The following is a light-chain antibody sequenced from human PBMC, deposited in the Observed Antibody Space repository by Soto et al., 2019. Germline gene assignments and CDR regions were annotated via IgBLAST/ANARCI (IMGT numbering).Light chain of an antibody. CDR2: ETS. Sequence: ALRQSQGALSSSPEQSGTPLCGAIQRVENYILAWYQHQRGQAPRLLLYETSTKSTGVPDRFSGSGSATTVSLITTRLEPAESAAVYCLQHSGSSPKTLGQGTKVDI. V-gene: IGKV3-20*01. CDR1: QRVENYI. CDR3: LQHSGSSPKT. J-gene: IGKJ1*01.